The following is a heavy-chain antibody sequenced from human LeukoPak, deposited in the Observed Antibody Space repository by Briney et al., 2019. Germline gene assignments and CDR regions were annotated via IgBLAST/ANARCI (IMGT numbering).Heavy chain of an antibody. J-gene: IGHJ4*02. Sequence: ASVKVSCKASGYTFTGYYMHWARQAPGQGLEWMGWINPNSGGTNYAQKFQGRVTMTRDTSISTAYMELSRLRSDDTAVYYCARGMYYDSSGYRRGWGQGTLVTVSS. D-gene: IGHD3-22*01. CDR3: ARGMYYDSSGYRRG. V-gene: IGHV1-2*02. CDR2: INPNSGGT. CDR1: GYTFTGYY.